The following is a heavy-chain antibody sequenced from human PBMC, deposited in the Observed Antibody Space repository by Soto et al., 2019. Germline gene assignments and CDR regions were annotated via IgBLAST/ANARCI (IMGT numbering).Heavy chain of an antibody. V-gene: IGHV1-3*01. CDR2: INAINGKT. Sequence: GASVKVSCKASGYTFTSYAMHWVRQAPGQRLEWMGWINAINGKTKYSQKFQGRVTITGDKSTSTAYMELSSLISENTTVYYCAREFSTTFTYFDYWGQGSLVTVSS. D-gene: IGHD5-12*01. CDR1: GYTFTSYA. J-gene: IGHJ4*02. CDR3: AREFSTTFTYFDY.